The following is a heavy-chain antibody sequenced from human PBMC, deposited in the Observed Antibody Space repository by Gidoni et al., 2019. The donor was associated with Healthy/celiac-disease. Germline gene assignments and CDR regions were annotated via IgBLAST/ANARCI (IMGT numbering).Heavy chain of an antibody. J-gene: IGHJ5*02. CDR3: AKDGAAAGTIEGNWFDP. CDR2: ISWNSGSI. Sequence: EVQLVESGGGLVQPGRYMRLSWAAAGFTFDDYAMHWVRQAPGKGLEWVSGISWNSGSIGYADSVKGRFTISRDNAKNSLYLQMNSLRAEDTALYYCAKDGAAAGTIEGNWFDPWGQGTLVTVSS. D-gene: IGHD6-13*01. V-gene: IGHV3-9*01. CDR1: GFTFDDYA.